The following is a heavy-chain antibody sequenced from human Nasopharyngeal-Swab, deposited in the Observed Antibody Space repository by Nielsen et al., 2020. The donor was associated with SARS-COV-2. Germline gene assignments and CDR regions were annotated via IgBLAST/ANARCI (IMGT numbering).Heavy chain of an antibody. V-gene: IGHV3-23*01. J-gene: IGHJ4*02. CDR3: AKGALLWEGSGSHVFGYLYS. CDR2: ISVTGGGK. Sequence: GGSLRLSCAASGFTFGNYAMNWFRQTPGKGLEWVSAISVTGGGKYYADSVKGRFTISRDNTQNTLYLQMNSLRAEDTAVYYCAKGALLWEGSGSHVFGYLYSWAQGALVTVSS. D-gene: IGHD3-22*01. CDR1: GFTFGNYA.